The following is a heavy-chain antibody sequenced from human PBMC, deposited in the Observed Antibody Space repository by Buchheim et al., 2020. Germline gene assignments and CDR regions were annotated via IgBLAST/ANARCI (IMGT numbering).Heavy chain of an antibody. V-gene: IGHV3-13*01. J-gene: IGHJ4*02. CDR3: ARGDTTGWHYYFDS. CDR1: GFTFSSYD. Sequence: EVQLVESGGGLVQPGGSLRLSCVGSGFTFSSYDMHWVRQAPGQGLEWVSAIGTLGDAYYPASVKGRFTISRENDKNSLFLLMNGLRAGDTAVYYCARGDTTGWHYYFDSWGQGT. D-gene: IGHD6-19*01. CDR2: IGTLGDA.